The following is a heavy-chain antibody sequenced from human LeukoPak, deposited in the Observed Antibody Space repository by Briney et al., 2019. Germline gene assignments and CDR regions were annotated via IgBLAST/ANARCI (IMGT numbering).Heavy chain of an antibody. Sequence: GGSLRLSCAASGSTFSSYAMSWVRQAPGKGLEWVSAISGSGGSTYYADSVKGRFTISRDNSKNTLYLQMNSLRAEDTAVYYCAKDHLIAVAGTYYYYGMDVWGQGTTVTVSS. CDR3: AKDHLIAVAGTYYYYGMDV. D-gene: IGHD6-19*01. CDR2: ISGSGGST. V-gene: IGHV3-23*01. J-gene: IGHJ6*02. CDR1: GSTFSSYA.